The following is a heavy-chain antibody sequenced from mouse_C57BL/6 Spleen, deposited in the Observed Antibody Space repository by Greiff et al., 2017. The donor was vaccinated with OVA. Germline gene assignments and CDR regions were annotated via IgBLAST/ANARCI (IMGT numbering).Heavy chain of an antibody. CDR1: GYTFTDYE. V-gene: IGHV1-15*01. Sequence: QVQLKESGAELVRPGASVTLSCKASGYTFTDYEMHWVKQTPVHGLEWIGAIDPETGGTAYNQKFKGKAILTADKSSSTAYMELRSLTSEDSAVYYCTIYYGSSLDYWGQGTTLTVSS. CDR2: IDPETGGT. J-gene: IGHJ2*01. CDR3: TIYYGSSLDY. D-gene: IGHD1-1*01.